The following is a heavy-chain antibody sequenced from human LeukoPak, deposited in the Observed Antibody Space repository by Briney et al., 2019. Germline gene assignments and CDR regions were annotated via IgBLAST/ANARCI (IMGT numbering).Heavy chain of an antibody. CDR3: ASIVSGAGYCSGGSCYFSGYYYGMDV. D-gene: IGHD2-15*01. J-gene: IGHJ6*02. CDR1: GYTFTSYD. V-gene: IGHV1-8*01. Sequence: ASVKVSCKASGYTFTSYDINWVRQATGQGLEWMGWMNPNSGNTGYAQKFQGRVTMTRNTPISTAYMELSSLRSEDTAVYYCASIVSGAGYCSGGSCYFSGYYYGMDVWGQGTTVTVSS. CDR2: MNPNSGNT.